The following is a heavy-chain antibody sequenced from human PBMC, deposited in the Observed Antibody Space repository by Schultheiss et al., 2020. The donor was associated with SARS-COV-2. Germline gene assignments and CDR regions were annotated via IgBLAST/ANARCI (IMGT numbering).Heavy chain of an antibody. CDR3: ARGEIVAPLDY. Sequence: SETLSLTCTVSGGSISSYYWSWIRQPPGKGLEWIGYIYYSGSTNYNSSLKSRLTISVDTSKNQFSLKLSSVTAADTAVYYCARGEIVAPLDYWGQGTLVTVSS. V-gene: IGHV4-59*12. CDR2: IYYSGST. D-gene: IGHD2-21*01. CDR1: GGSISSYY. J-gene: IGHJ4*02.